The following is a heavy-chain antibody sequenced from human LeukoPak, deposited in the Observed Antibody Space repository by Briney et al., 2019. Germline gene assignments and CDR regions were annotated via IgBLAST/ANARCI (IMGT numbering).Heavy chain of an antibody. D-gene: IGHD4/OR15-4a*01. J-gene: IGHJ4*02. CDR2: IIGSGADT. Sequence: GGSLRVSCAASGFTFSTFPMTWVRQAPGKGLEWVSVIIGSGADTYYADSVKGRFTISRDNSKNTLYLQMNSLRAEDTAVYYGAKDFKCELWGQRSPVTVSS. CDR1: GFTFSTFP. V-gene: IGHV3-23*01. CDR3: AKDFKCEL.